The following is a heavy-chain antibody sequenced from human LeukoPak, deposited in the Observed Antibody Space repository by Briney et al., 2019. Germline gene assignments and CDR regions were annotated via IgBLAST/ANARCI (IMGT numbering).Heavy chain of an antibody. D-gene: IGHD3-22*01. J-gene: IGHJ2*01. CDR1: GYTFTSYG. CDR3: ARAIYDSSGYYRYFDL. CDR2: ISAYNGNT. Sequence: GASVKISCKASGYTFTSYGISWVRQAPGQGLEWMGWISAYNGNTNYAQKLQGRVTMTTDTSTSTAYMELRSLRSDDTAVYYCARAIYDSSGYYRYFDLWGRGTLVTVSS. V-gene: IGHV1-18*01.